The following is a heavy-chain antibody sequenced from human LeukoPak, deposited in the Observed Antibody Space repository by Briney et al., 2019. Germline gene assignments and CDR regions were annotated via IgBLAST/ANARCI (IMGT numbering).Heavy chain of an antibody. V-gene: IGHV4-61*02. CDR2: IYTSGST. CDR3: ARGGEYYDILTGYSQGYYFDY. CDR1: GGSISSGSYY. J-gene: IGHJ4*02. Sequence: PSQTPSLTYTVSGGSISSGSYYWSWIRQPAGKGLEWIGRIYTSGSTNYNPSLKSRVTISVDTSKNQFSLKLSSVTAADTAVYYCARGGEYYDILTGYSQGYYFDYWGQGTLVTVSS. D-gene: IGHD3-9*01.